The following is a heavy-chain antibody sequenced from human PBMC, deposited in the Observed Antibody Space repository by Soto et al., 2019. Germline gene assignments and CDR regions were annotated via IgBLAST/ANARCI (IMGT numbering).Heavy chain of an antibody. CDR2: ISSRSSDI. CDR1: GLTFSSYS. J-gene: IGHJ6*02. Sequence: EVQLVESGGGLVKPGGSLRLSCAASGLTFSSYSMNWVRQAPGKRLEWVSSISSRSSDIYYADSVKGRFTISRDNAKKXLXLXXTSLRGEDTAVYYCAREVVTMVRGVIITGYYGMDVWGQGTTVTVSS. V-gene: IGHV3-21*01. CDR3: AREVVTMVRGVIITGYYGMDV. D-gene: IGHD3-10*01.